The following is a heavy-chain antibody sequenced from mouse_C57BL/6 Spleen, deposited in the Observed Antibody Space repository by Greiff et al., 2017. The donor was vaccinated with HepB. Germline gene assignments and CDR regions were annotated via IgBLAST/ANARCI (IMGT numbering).Heavy chain of an antibody. CDR1: GYAFSSYW. D-gene: IGHD2-5*01. CDR2: IYPGDGDT. J-gene: IGHJ3*01. Sequence: QVQLKQSGAELVKPGASVKISCKASGYAFSSYWMNWVKQRPGKGLEWIGQIYPGDGDTNYNGKFKGKATLTADKSSSTAYMQLSSLTSEDSAVYFCAREEDSNYSFAYWGQGTLVTVSA. V-gene: IGHV1-82*01. CDR3: AREEDSNYSFAY.